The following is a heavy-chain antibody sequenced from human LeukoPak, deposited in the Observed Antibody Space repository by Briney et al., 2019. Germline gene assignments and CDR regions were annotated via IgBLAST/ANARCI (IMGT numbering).Heavy chain of an antibody. J-gene: IGHJ4*02. V-gene: IGHV1-2*06. Sequence: EASVKVSCKASGYTFTGYYMHWVRQATGQGLEWMGRINPNSGGTNYAQKFQGRVTMTRDTSISTAYMELSRLRSDDTAVYYCARFGEWPGYFDYWGQGTLVTVSS. CDR2: INPNSGGT. D-gene: IGHD2-8*01. CDR3: ARFGEWPGYFDY. CDR1: GYTFTGYY.